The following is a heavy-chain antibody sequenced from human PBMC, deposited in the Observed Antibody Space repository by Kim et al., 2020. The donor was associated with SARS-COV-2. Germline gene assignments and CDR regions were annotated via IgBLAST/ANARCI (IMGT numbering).Heavy chain of an antibody. Sequence: AVSVKSRITINPDTSKTQFSLQLNSVTPEDTAVYYCARDGLAARGAGVDYWGQGTLVTVSS. V-gene: IGHV6-1*01. J-gene: IGHJ4*02. D-gene: IGHD6-6*01. CDR3: ARDGLAARGAGVDY.